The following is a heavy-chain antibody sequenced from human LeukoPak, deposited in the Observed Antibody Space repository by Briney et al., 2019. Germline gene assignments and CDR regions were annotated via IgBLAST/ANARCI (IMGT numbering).Heavy chain of an antibody. CDR2: MNPNCGNT. J-gene: IGHJ5*02. V-gene: IGHV1-8*03. CDR1: GYTFTSYD. Sequence: ASVKVSCKASGYTFTSYDINWVRQATGQGLEWMGWMNPNCGNTGYAQKFQGRVTITRNTSISTAYMELSSLRSEDTAVYYCARYMVRGVNWFDPWGQGTLVTVSS. CDR3: ARYMVRGVNWFDP. D-gene: IGHD3-10*01.